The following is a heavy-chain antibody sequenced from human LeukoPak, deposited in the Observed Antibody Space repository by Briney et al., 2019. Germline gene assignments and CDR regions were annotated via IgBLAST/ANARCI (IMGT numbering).Heavy chain of an antibody. V-gene: IGHV1-46*01. J-gene: IGHJ6*02. D-gene: IGHD6-13*01. Sequence: ASVKVSCKVSGYTLTELSMHWVRQAPGQGLEWMGIINPSGGSTSYAQKFQGRVTMTRDTSTSTVYMELSSLRSEDTAVYYCARGGTAAGTYYYYGMDVWGQGTTVTVSS. CDR2: INPSGGST. CDR1: GYTLTELS. CDR3: ARGGTAAGTYYYYGMDV.